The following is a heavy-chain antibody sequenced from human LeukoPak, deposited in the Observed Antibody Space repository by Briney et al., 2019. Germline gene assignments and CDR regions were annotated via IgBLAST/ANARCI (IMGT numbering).Heavy chain of an antibody. CDR3: AKDSSPDQLLITSFDY. CDR2: ISWNSGSI. Sequence: GGSLRLSCAASGFTFDDYAMHWVRQAPGKGLEWVSGISWNSGSIGCADSVKGRFTISRDNAKNSLYLQMNSLRAEDTALYYCAKDSSPDQLLITSFDYWGQGTLVTVSS. CDR1: GFTFDDYA. D-gene: IGHD2-2*01. V-gene: IGHV3-9*01. J-gene: IGHJ4*02.